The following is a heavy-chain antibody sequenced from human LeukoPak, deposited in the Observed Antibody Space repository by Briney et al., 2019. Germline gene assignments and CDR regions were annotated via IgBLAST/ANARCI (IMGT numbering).Heavy chain of an antibody. J-gene: IGHJ5*02. CDR3: ARRNIVLMVYDL. D-gene: IGHD2-8*01. CDR1: GDSISSSSYY. V-gene: IGHV4-39*01. Sequence: PSETLSLTCTVSGDSISSSSYYWGWIRQPPGKGLEWIGSIYYSGSTYYNPSLKSRVTISVDTSKNQFSLKLSSVTAADTAVYYCARRNIVLMVYDLWGQGTLVTVSS. CDR2: IYYSGST.